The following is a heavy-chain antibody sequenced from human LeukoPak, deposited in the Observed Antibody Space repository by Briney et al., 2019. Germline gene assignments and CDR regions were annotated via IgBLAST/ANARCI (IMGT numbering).Heavy chain of an antibody. V-gene: IGHV3-49*04. CDR2: IRSKAYGGTT. CDR1: GLTFGDYA. J-gene: IGHJ4*02. D-gene: IGHD3-9*01. Sequence: GGSLRLSCTASGLTFGDYAMSWVRQAPGKGLEWVGFIRSKAYGGTTEYAASVKGRFTISRDDSKSIAYLQMNSLKTEDTAVYYCTRVYYDILTGWDYYFDYWGQGTLVTVSS. CDR3: TRVYYDILTGWDYYFDY.